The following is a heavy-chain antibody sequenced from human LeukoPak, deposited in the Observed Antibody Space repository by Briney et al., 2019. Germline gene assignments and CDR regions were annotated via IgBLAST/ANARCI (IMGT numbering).Heavy chain of an antibody. Sequence: GGSLRLSCAASGFTFSSYAMSWVRQAPGKGLEWVSAISGCGGSTYYADPVKGRFTISRDNSKNTLYLQMNSLRAEDTAVYYCAKGESAYDSSFDYWGQGTPVTVSS. V-gene: IGHV3-23*01. CDR1: GFTFSSYA. CDR3: AKGESAYDSSFDY. J-gene: IGHJ4*02. CDR2: ISGCGGST. D-gene: IGHD3-22*01.